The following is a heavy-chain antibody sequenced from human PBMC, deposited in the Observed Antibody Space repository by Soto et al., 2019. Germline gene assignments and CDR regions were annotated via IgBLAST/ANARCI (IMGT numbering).Heavy chain of an antibody. D-gene: IGHD1-26*01. V-gene: IGHV3-33*01. CDR3: AIACVGRSSYTFDY. J-gene: IGHJ4*02. CDR1: GFTFSSYG. Sequence: QVQLVESGGGVVQPGRSLRLSCAASGFTFSSYGMHWVRQAPGKGLEWVAVIWYDGSNKYYADSVKGRFTISRDNSKNTLYLQMNSLRAADTAVYYCAIACVGRSSYTFDYWGQGTLVTVSS. CDR2: IWYDGSNK.